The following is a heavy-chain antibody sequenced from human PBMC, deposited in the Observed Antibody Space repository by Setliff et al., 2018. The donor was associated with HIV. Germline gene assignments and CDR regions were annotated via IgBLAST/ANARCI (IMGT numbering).Heavy chain of an antibody. V-gene: IGHV3-23*01. D-gene: IGHD2-15*01. CDR2: ISGSGAST. CDR3: AKDGISGGAYPPYYFDY. CDR1: GFTFNTYA. Sequence: HPGGSLRLSCAASGFTFNTYAMSWVRQAPGKGLEWVSVISGSGASTFYADSVKGRFTISRDNSKSTLYLQMNGLRVEDTAVYYCAKDGISGGAYPPYYFDYWGHGTLVTVSS. J-gene: IGHJ4*01.